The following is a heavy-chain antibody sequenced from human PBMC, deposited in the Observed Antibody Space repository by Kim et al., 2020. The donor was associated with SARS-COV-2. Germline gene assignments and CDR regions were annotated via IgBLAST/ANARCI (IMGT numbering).Heavy chain of an antibody. V-gene: IGHV4-39*02. CDR3: AWGTGLLRFGAFHPF. CDR1: GGSISSSSYY. Sequence: SETLSLTCTVSGGSISSSSYYWSWIRQPTGQGRDWIVSIYDSRSNNYNPSIQSRISIYADKSKNHFTLKLRSVTASDAAFYSCAWGTGLLRFGAFHPF. CDR2: IYDSRSN. D-gene: IGHD3-10*01. J-gene: IGHJ3*01.